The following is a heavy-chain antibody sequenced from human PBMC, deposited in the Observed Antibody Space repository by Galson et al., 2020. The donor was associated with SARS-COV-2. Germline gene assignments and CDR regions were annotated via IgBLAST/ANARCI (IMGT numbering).Heavy chain of an antibody. V-gene: IGHV3-33*01. Sequence: GESLKISCAASGFTFSDHAMHWVRQAPGKGLEWVAQIFFDGSEKYYGDSVRGRFTISRDSSKNTVYLQMNNLRVDDTAVYYCARDGQSSRGWAFGCWGQGTLLTGSS. CDR3: ARDGQSSRGWAFGC. D-gene: IGHD6-19*01. J-gene: IGHJ4*02. CDR1: GFTFSDHA. CDR2: IFFDGSEK.